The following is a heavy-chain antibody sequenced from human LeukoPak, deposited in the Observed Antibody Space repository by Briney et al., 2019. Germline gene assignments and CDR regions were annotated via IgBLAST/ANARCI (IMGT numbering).Heavy chain of an antibody. CDR3: ARSLRVRGVPDYMDV. D-gene: IGHD3-10*02. J-gene: IGHJ6*03. Sequence: GGSLRLSCAASGFTVSSNYMTWVRQAPGKGLEWVSVIHKNAITYYADTVKGRFTISRDNSKNMLHLQMNSLRAEDTAVYYCARSLRVRGVPDYMDVWGKGTTVTISS. V-gene: IGHV3-53*01. CDR2: IHKNAIT. CDR1: GFTVSSNY.